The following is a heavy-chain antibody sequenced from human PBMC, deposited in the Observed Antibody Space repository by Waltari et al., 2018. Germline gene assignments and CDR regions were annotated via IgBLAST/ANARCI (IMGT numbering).Heavy chain of an antibody. CDR3: ARPLAARPGDAFDI. V-gene: IGHV4-38-2*01. Sequence: QVQLQESGPGLVKPSETLSLTCAVSGYSISSGYYWGWIRQPPGKGLEWIGSIYHSGSTYYNPSLKSRVTISVDTSKNQFSLKLSSVTAADTAVYYCARPLAARPGDAFDIWGQGTMVTVSS. CDR1: GYSISSGYY. J-gene: IGHJ3*02. D-gene: IGHD6-6*01. CDR2: IYHSGST.